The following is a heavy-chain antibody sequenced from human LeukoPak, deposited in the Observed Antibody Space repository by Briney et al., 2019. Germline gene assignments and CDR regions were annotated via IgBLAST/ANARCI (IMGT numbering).Heavy chain of an antibody. Sequence: SETLSLTCTVSTGSISSYYWSWVRRFPGRGLEWIGYIYYTGITNYNPCLKSRVTVSVDTTKNQFSLNLRSVTAADTAVYYCARDLYGFGHFDYWGQGILVTVSS. J-gene: IGHJ4*02. CDR3: ARDLYGFGHFDY. D-gene: IGHD3-16*01. CDR1: TGSISSYY. CDR2: IYYTGIT. V-gene: IGHV4-59*01.